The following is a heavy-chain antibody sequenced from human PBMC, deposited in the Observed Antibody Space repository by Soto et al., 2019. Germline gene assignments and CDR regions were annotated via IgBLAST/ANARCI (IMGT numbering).Heavy chain of an antibody. V-gene: IGHV3-74*01. D-gene: IGHD6-19*01. CDR3: ATIAWYSSGWYDY. Sequence: GGSLRLSCAASGFTFSSYWMHWVRQAPGKGLVWVSRINSDGSSTSYADSVKGRFTISRDNAKNTLYLQMNSLRAEDTAVYYCATIAWYSSGWYDYWGQGTLVTVSS. CDR1: GFTFSSYW. CDR2: INSDGSST. J-gene: IGHJ4*02.